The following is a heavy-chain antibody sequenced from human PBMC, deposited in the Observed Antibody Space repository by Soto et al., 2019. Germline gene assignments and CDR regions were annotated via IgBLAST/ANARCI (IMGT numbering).Heavy chain of an antibody. Sequence: TLSLTCTVSGVSINNGDYYWTWIRQSPEKGLEWIGYMYHSGSTYYNPSLKSRVTISIDRSKNQFSLRLSSVTAADTAVYYCARDRVGPWGQGTTVTVSS. J-gene: IGHJ6*02. CDR1: GVSINNGDYY. D-gene: IGHD1-26*01. CDR2: MYHSGST. V-gene: IGHV4-30-2*06. CDR3: ARDRVGP.